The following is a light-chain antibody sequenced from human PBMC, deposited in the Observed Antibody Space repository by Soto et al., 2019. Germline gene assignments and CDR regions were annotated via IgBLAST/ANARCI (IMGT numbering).Light chain of an antibody. J-gene: IGKJ2*01. V-gene: IGKV3-15*01. CDR3: QQYNNWPYT. CDR1: QHVSSN. Sequence: EIVMTQSPATLSVSPGGSATLSCRASQHVSSNFAWYRQKPGQARTLLIYRASTRATGIPARFSGSGSGTVFTLTISSLQSEDFAVYYCQQYNNWPYTFGQGTKLEIK. CDR2: RAS.